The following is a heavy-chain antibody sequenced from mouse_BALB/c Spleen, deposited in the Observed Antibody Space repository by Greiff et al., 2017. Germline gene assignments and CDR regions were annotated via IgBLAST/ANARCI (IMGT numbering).Heavy chain of an antibody. J-gene: IGHJ2*01. CDR1: GFTFSSYT. Sequence: VKLVESGGGLVKPGGSLKLSCAASGFTFSSYTMSWVRQTPEKRLEWVATISSGGSYTYYPDSVKGRFTISRDNAKNTLYLQMSSLKSEDTAMYYCTRSSFITTVVAGDYFDYWGQGTTLTVSS. D-gene: IGHD1-1*01. V-gene: IGHV5-6-4*01. CDR3: TRSSFITTVVAGDYFDY. CDR2: ISSGGSYT.